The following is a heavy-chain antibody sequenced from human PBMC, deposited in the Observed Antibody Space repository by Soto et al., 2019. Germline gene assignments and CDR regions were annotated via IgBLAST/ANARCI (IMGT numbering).Heavy chain of an antibody. Sequence: SETLSLTCTVSGGSISSYYWSWIRQPPGKGLEWIGYIYYSGSTNYNPSLKSRVTISVDTSKNQFSLKLSSVTAADTAVYYCARVGYCSSTSCSHYYHYGMYVWGQGTTVPVSS. J-gene: IGHJ6*02. CDR1: GGSISSYY. CDR2: IYYSGST. V-gene: IGHV4-59*01. CDR3: ARVGYCSSTSCSHYYHYGMYV. D-gene: IGHD2-2*01.